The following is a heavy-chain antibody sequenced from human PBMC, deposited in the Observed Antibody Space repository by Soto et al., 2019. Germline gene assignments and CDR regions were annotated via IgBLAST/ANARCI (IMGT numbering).Heavy chain of an antibody. V-gene: IGHV3-30*18. Sequence: GGSRRLSCAASGFTFKSFAMHWVRQAPGKGLEWVAFISDDGSNQYFADSVTGRCTISRDNSENTASLQIDSLRPGDMAVYYCAKDLYSGSYSSYYFHHWGQGILVTVSS. CDR2: ISDDGSNQ. CDR1: GFTFKSFA. D-gene: IGHD1-26*01. J-gene: IGHJ4*02. CDR3: AKDLYSGSYSSYYFHH.